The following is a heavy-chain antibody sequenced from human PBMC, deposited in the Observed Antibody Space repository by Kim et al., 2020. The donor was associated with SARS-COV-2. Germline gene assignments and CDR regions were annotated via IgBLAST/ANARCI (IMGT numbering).Heavy chain of an antibody. J-gene: IGHJ5*02. D-gene: IGHD6-13*01. V-gene: IGHV3-33*01. CDR3: AREYSSSWYKGYNWFDP. Sequence: GGSLRLSCAASGFTFSSYGMHWVRQAPGKGLEWVAVIWYDGSNKYYADSVKGRFTISRDNSKNTLYLQMNSLRAEDTAVYYCAREYSSSWYKGYNWFDPWGQGTLVTVSS. CDR1: GFTFSSYG. CDR2: IWYDGSNK.